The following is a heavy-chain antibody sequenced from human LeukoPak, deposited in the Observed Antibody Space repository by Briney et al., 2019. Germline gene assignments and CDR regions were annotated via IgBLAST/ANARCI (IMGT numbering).Heavy chain of an antibody. CDR1: GSTFSSYA. J-gene: IGHJ4*02. D-gene: IGHD6-19*01. V-gene: IGHV3-30-3*01. Sequence: GGSLRLSCAASGSTFSSYAMHWVRQAPGKGLEWVAVISYDGSNKYYADSVKGRFTISRDNAKNSLYLQMNSLRDEDTAVYYCAREIVVAVAGISPYFDYWGQGTLVTVSS. CDR2: ISYDGSNK. CDR3: AREIVVAVAGISPYFDY.